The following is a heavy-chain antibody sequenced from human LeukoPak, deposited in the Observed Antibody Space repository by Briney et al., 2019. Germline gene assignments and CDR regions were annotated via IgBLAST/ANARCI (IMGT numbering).Heavy chain of an antibody. CDR1: GFTFSSYS. J-gene: IGHJ4*02. V-gene: IGHV3-21*05. Sequence: GGSLRLSCAASGFTFSSYSMNWVRQAPGKGLEWVSYISSSSSYIYYADSVKGRFTISRDNAKNSLYLQMNSLRAEDTAVYYCARVTDFTLTRSSTSCYPPDYWGQGTLVTVSS. CDR3: ARVTDFTLTRSSTSCYPPDY. D-gene: IGHD2-2*01. CDR2: ISSSSSYI.